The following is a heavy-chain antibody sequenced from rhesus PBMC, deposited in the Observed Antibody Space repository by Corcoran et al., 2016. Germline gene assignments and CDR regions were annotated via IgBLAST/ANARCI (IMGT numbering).Heavy chain of an antibody. CDR2: ISRASRYR. CDR3: AKVLVVVAIGWDY. V-gene: IGHV3S16*01. Sequence: EVQLLESGGGLVQPGGSLRLSCAASGFTFSDYYMSWVRQAPGNGLEWVSFISRASRYRYYADSVKCRFTISRDNAKNSLSLQMNSLKTEDTAVYYCAKVLVVVAIGWDYWGQGVLVTVSS. J-gene: IGHJ4*01. CDR1: GFTFSDYY. D-gene: IGHD2-21*01.